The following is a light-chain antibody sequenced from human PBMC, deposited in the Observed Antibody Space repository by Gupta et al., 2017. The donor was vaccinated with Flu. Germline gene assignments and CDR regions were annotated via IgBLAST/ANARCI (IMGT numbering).Light chain of an antibody. Sequence: QSVLTQPPSVSGAPGQRVTFSCTGNSSNIGAGYDVHWYQQLPGTAPKVLIHANSIRPSGVPDRFSGYKSDTSASRAITGLQAEDEADYFCQSYDSSLSAGVFGGGTKLTVL. CDR2: ANS. J-gene: IGLJ3*02. V-gene: IGLV1-40*01. CDR1: SSNIGAGYD. CDR3: QSYDSSLSAGV.